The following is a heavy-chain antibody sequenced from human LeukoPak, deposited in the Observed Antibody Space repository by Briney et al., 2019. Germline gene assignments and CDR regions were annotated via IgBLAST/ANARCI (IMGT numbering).Heavy chain of an antibody. Sequence: GGSLRLSCAASGFTFSNAWMSWVRQAPGKGLEWVGRIKSKTDGGTTDYAAPVKGRFTISRDDSKNTLYLQMNSLKTEDTAVYYCTTDAGGYGDYGADDYWGQGTLVTVSS. D-gene: IGHD4-17*01. CDR2: IKSKTDGGTT. J-gene: IGHJ4*02. CDR3: TTDAGGYGDYGADDY. V-gene: IGHV3-15*01. CDR1: GFTFSNAW.